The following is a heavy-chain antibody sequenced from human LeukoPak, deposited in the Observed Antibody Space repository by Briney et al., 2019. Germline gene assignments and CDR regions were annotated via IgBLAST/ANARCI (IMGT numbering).Heavy chain of an antibody. J-gene: IGHJ4*02. CDR1: GYTFTDSY. CDR2: INPNSGGT. D-gene: IGHD1-26*01. Sequence: ASVKVSCKASGYTFTDSYIHWVRQAPGQGLEWMGWINPNSGGTNYAQKFQGGVTMTKDTSITTAYMEMRRLTSDDTAVYYCAKVTGSYDYWGQGSLVTVSS. V-gene: IGHV1-2*02. CDR3: AKVTGSYDY.